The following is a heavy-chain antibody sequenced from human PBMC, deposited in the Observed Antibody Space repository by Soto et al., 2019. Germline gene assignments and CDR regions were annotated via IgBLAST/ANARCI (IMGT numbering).Heavy chain of an antibody. CDR2: IYYSGST. V-gene: IGHV4-59*12. CDR1: GGSISSYY. J-gene: IGHJ6*03. Sequence: PSETLSLTCTVSGGSISSYYWTWIRQPPGKGLEWIGYIYYSGSTNYNPSLKSRVTISVATSKTQFSLKLSSVTAADTAVYYCARGPGYCTNGVCYNYYYYYMDVWGKGTTVTVSS. CDR3: ARGPGYCTNGVCYNYYYYYMDV. D-gene: IGHD2-8*01.